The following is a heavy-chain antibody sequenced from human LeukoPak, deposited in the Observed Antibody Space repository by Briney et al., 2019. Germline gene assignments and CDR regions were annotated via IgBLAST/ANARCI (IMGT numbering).Heavy chain of an antibody. J-gene: IGHJ6*03. CDR3: VTIRYYYYYMDV. Sequence: SETLSLTCTVSVGSISSGSYYWCWIRQPPWKGLEWIGSIYYSGSTYYNPSLKSRVTISVDTSKNQFSLKLSSVTAADTAVYYCVTIRYYYYYMDVWGKGTTVTVSS. CDR1: VGSISSGSYY. V-gene: IGHV4-39*07. CDR2: IYYSGST. D-gene: IGHD3-16*01.